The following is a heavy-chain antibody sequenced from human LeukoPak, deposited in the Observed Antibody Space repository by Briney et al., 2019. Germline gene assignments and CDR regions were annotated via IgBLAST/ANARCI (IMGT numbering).Heavy chain of an antibody. Sequence: GGSLRLSCAASGFTFSSYAMSWVRQAPGKGLEWVSAISGSGGSTYYADSVKGRFTISRDNSKNTLYLQMNSLRAEDTAVYYCAKRIAGGKYGDYGPFDYWGQGTLVTVSS. J-gene: IGHJ4*02. CDR1: GFTFSSYA. CDR3: AKRIAGGKYGDYGPFDY. CDR2: ISGSGGST. V-gene: IGHV3-23*01. D-gene: IGHD4-17*01.